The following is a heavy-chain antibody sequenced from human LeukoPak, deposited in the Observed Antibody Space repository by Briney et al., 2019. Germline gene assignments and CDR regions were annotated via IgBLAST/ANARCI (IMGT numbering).Heavy chain of an antibody. Sequence: PGGSLRLSCAASGVTFSSYAMSWVRQAPGKGLEWVSAISGSGGSTYYADSVKGRFTISRDNSKNTLYLQMNSLRAEDTAVYYCAKSRGDYGDFLDYWGQGTLVTVSS. J-gene: IGHJ4*02. CDR2: ISGSGGST. D-gene: IGHD4-17*01. CDR3: AKSRGDYGDFLDY. CDR1: GVTFSSYA. V-gene: IGHV3-23*01.